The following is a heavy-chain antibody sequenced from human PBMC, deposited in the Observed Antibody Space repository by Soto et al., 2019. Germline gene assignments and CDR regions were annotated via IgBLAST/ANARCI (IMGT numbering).Heavy chain of an antibody. J-gene: IGHJ6*02. D-gene: IGHD3-22*01. CDR2: IIPIFGTA. V-gene: IGHV1-69*13. Sequence: SVKVSCKASGGTFSSYAISWVRQAPGQGLEWMGGIIPIFGTANYAQKFQGRVTITADESTSTAYMELSSLRSEDTAVYYCARDEADYYDSSGYYGRTDYYYVMAVSGQGTTVTVS. CDR1: GGTFSSYA. CDR3: ARDEADYYDSSGYYGRTDYYYVMAV.